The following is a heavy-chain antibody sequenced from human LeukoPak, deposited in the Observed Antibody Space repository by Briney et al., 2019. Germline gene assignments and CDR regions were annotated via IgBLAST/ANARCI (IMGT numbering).Heavy chain of an antibody. CDR2: IYPGDSDT. V-gene: IGHV5-51*01. CDR3: ARQDYDILTGYYSYFDY. CDR1: GYSFTSYS. J-gene: IGHJ4*02. Sequence: GESLKISCKGSGYSFTSYSTGWVRAMPGKGLECMGIIYPGDSDTRYSPSFQGQVTISAEKSISTAYLQWSSLKASDTAMYYCARQDYDILTGYYSYFDYWGQGTLVTVSS. D-gene: IGHD3-9*01.